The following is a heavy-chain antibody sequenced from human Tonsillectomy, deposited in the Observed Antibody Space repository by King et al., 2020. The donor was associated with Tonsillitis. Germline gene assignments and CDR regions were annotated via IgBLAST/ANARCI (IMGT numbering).Heavy chain of an antibody. CDR2: IYYSGST. D-gene: IGHD3-22*01. V-gene: IGHV4-39*01. Sequence: LQLQESGPGLVKPSETLSLTCTVSGGSISSSSYYWGWIRQPPGKGLEWIGTIYYSGSTYYNPSLKSRVTISVDTSKNQFSLKLSSVTAVDTAVYYCARPTLDYYDSSGYYYYNWLDPWGQGTLVTVSS. J-gene: IGHJ5*02. CDR3: ARPTLDYYDSSGYYYYNWLDP. CDR1: GGSISSSSYY.